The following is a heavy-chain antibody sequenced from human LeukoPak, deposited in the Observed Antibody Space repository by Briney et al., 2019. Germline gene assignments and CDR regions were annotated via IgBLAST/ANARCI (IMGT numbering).Heavy chain of an antibody. CDR3: TTDSLYNWFGH. CDR2: LDREHART. Sequence: ASVKVSCKVSGYTLSALSIHWVRQVPGKGLEWMGGLDREHARTIYAERFQGRVTMTEDTSTDIAYMELSSLRSEDTTVNYCTTDSLYNWFGHWGQGTLVTVSS. J-gene: IGHJ5*02. D-gene: IGHD2-2*02. V-gene: IGHV1-24*01. CDR1: GYTLSALS.